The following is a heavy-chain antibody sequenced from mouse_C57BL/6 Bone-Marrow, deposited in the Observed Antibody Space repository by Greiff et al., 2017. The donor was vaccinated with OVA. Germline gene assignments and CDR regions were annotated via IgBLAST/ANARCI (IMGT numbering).Heavy chain of an antibody. CDR1: GYAFSSSW. CDR2: IYPGDGDT. D-gene: IGHD3-2*02. CDR3: ATAQVYAMDY. J-gene: IGHJ4*01. Sequence: QVQLKQSGPELVKPGASVKISCKASGYAFSSSWMNWVKQRPGKGLEWIGRIYPGDGDTNYNGKFKGKATLTADKSSSTAYMQLSSLTSEDSAVYFCATAQVYAMDYWGQGTSVTVSS. V-gene: IGHV1-82*01.